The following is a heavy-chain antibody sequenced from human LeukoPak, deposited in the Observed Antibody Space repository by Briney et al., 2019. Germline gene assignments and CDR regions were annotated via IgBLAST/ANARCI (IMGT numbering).Heavy chain of an antibody. CDR1: GYTFTVYY. J-gene: IGHJ4*02. Sequence: GASVKVSCKASGYTFTVYYIHWVRQAPGQGLEWMGRINPNNGDTDYAQKFQGRVTMTRDTSISTAYLELSRLTSDDTAMYYCARDPSPTYNGKYQRFDYWGQGTLVTVSS. CDR3: ARDPSPTYNGKYQRFDY. V-gene: IGHV1-2*06. D-gene: IGHD2-2*01. CDR2: INPNNGDT.